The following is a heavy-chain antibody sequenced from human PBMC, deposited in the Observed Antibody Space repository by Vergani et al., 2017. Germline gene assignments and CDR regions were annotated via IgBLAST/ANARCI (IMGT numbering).Heavy chain of an antibody. Sequence: QVQLVQSGAEVKKPGASVKVSCKASGYTFTSYAMHWVRQAPGQRLEWMGWINAGNGNTKYSQKFQGRVTITRDTSASTAYMELGSLRSEDTAVYYCAREGCDDYVWGSYRLRGGYYFDYWGQGTLVTVSS. D-gene: IGHD3-16*02. CDR1: GYTFTSYA. CDR2: INAGNGNT. V-gene: IGHV1-3*01. CDR3: AREGCDDYVWGSYRLRGGYYFDY. J-gene: IGHJ4*02.